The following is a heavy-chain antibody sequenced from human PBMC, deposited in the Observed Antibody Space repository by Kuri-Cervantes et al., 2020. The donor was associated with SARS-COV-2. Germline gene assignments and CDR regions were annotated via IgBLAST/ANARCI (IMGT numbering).Heavy chain of an antibody. J-gene: IGHJ6*02. D-gene: IGHD3-9*01. CDR3: AKEVRYFDWLLLSGMDV. V-gene: IGHV3-23*01. CDR1: GFTFSSYA. CDR2: ISGSGGST. Sequence: GGFRRLSCAASGFTFSSYAMHWVRQAPGKGLEWVSGISGSGGSTYYADSVKGRFTISRDNSKNTLYLQMNSLRAEDTAVYYCAKEVRYFDWLLLSGMDVWGQGTTVTVSS.